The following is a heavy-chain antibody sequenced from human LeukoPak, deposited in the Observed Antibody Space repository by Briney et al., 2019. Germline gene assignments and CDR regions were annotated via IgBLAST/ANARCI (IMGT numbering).Heavy chain of an antibody. CDR1: EYTFTSYD. CDR3: LLGYCSGGSCSDYYYYDMDV. V-gene: IGHV1-8*01. J-gene: IGHJ6*02. D-gene: IGHD2-15*01. CDR2: MNPNSGNT. Sequence: ASVKVSCKASEYTFTSYDINWVRQATGQGLEWMGWMNPNSGNTGYAQRFQGRVTMTRDTSISTAYMELSSLRSEDTAVYYCLLGYCSGGSCSDYYYYDMDVWGQGTTVTVSS.